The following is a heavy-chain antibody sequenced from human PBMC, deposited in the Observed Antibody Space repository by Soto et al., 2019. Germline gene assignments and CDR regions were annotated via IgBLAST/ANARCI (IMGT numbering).Heavy chain of an antibody. Sequence: ASLKVSCKASGYTFTSYAMHWVRQAPGQRLEWMGWINAGNGNTKYSQKFQGRVTITRDTSASTAYMELSSLRSEDTAVYYCASEFLGITGTTFNREGPWGQGTLVTVCS. CDR3: ASEFLGITGTTFNREGP. CDR2: INAGNGNT. CDR1: GYTFTSYA. J-gene: IGHJ5*02. V-gene: IGHV1-3*01. D-gene: IGHD1-7*01.